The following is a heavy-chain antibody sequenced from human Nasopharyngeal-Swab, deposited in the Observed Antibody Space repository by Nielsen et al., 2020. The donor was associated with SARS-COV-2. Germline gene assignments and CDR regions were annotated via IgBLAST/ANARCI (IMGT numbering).Heavy chain of an antibody. J-gene: IGHJ4*02. D-gene: IGHD2-2*01. Sequence: SETLSLTCAVYGGSFSGYYWSWIRQPPGKGLEWIGEINHSGSTNYNPSLKSRVTISVDTSKNQFSLKLSSVTAADTAVYYCARSIVVVPAGFDYWGQGTLVTVSS. CDR1: GGSFSGYY. CDR3: ARSIVVVPAGFDY. V-gene: IGHV4-34*01. CDR2: INHSGST.